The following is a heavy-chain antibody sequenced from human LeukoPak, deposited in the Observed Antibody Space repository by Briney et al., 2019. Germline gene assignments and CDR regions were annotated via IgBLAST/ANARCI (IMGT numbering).Heavy chain of an antibody. CDR1: GGSFSGYY. CDR3: ARGSDFWGGYRPYYYGMDV. Sequence: KASETLSLTCAVYGGSFSGYYWSWIRQPPGKGLEWIGEINHSGSTNYNPSLKSRVTISVDTSKNQFSLKLSSVTAADTAVYYCARGSDFWGGYRPYYYGMDVWGQGTTVTVSS. J-gene: IGHJ6*02. D-gene: IGHD3-3*01. CDR2: INHSGST. V-gene: IGHV4-34*01.